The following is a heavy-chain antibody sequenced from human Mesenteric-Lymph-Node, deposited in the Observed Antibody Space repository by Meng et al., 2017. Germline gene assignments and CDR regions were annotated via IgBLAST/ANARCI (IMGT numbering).Heavy chain of an antibody. CDR2: IYYSGST. CDR3: ARDNRYSSGWYSIY. J-gene: IGHJ4*02. D-gene: IGHD6-19*01. CDR1: GGSISSGGYY. V-gene: IGHV4-31*03. Sequence: LRLSCTVSGGSISSGGYYWSWIRQHPGKGLEWIGYIYYSGSTYYNPSLKSRVTISVDTSKNQFSLKLSSVTAADTAVYYCARDNRYSSGWYSIYWGQGTLVTVSS.